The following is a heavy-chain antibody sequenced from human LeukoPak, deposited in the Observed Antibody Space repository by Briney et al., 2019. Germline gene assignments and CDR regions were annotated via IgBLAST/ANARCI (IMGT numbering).Heavy chain of an antibody. J-gene: IGHJ4*02. V-gene: IGHV3-30*18. CDR2: ISYDGSNK. Sequence: GRSLRFSCAASGFTFSSYGMHWVRQAPGKGLEWVAVISYDGSNKYYADSVKGRFTISRDNSKNTLYLQMNSLRAEDTAVYYCAKFPQTSYYDILTGYQYGYYFDYWGQGTLVTVSS. D-gene: IGHD3-9*01. CDR3: AKFPQTSYYDILTGYQYGYYFDY. CDR1: GFTFSSYG.